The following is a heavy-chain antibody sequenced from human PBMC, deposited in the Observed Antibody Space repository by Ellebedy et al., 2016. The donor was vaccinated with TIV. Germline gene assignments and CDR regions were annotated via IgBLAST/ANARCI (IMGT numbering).Heavy chain of an antibody. J-gene: IGHJ4*02. CDR2: IDYSGNT. CDR3: ARGERWLSY. Sequence: SETLSLXXSVSGGSITGFYWSWIRQAPGKGLEFIGYIDYSGNTKYNPSLKRRVTISVDTSKNQFSLLVNSATAADTAVYFCARGERWLSYWGQGTLVTVSS. D-gene: IGHD4-23*01. CDR1: GGSITGFY. V-gene: IGHV4-59*01.